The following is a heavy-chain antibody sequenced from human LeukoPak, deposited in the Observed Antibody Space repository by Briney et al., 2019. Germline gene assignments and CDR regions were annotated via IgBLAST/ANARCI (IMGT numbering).Heavy chain of an antibody. D-gene: IGHD3-10*01. Sequence: SETLSLTCAVYGGSFSGYYWSWIRQPPGKGLEWIGEINHSGSTNYNPSLKSRVTISVDTSKNQFSLKLSSVTAADTAGYYCARAGSGSPVDYWGQGTLVTVSS. J-gene: IGHJ4*02. CDR2: INHSGST. CDR1: GGSFSGYY. V-gene: IGHV4-34*01. CDR3: ARAGSGSPVDY.